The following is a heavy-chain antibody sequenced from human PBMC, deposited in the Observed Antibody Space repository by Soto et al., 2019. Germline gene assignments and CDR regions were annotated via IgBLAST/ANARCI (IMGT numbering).Heavy chain of an antibody. CDR3: ARDFSPLMGSGGSVGYYGMDV. CDR1: GGSISSYY. D-gene: IGHD2-15*01. Sequence: ETLSLTCTVSGGSISSYYWSWIRQPAGKGLEWIGRIYTSGSTNYNPSLKSRVTMSVDTSKNQFSLKLSSVTAADTAVYYCARDFSPLMGSGGSVGYYGMDVWGQGTTVTVSS. CDR2: IYTSGST. V-gene: IGHV4-4*07. J-gene: IGHJ6*02.